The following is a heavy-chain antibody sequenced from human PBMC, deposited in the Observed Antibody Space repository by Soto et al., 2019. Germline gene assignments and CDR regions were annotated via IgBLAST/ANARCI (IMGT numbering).Heavy chain of an antibody. Sequence: PSETLSLSCAVSGGSISSSNWWSWIRQPPGKGLEWIGYIYHSGSTYYNPSLKSRVTISVDRSKNQFSLKLSSVTAADTAVYYSARVPDYWGQGTLVTVSS. CDR2: IYHSGST. V-gene: IGHV4-30-2*01. J-gene: IGHJ4*02. CDR1: GGSISSSNW. CDR3: ARVPDY. D-gene: IGHD2-2*01.